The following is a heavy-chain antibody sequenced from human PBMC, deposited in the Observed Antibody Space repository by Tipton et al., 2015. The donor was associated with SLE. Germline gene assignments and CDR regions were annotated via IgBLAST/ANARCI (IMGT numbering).Heavy chain of an antibody. CDR1: GFTFNNYA. CDR3: ARDQFATVGAFDL. D-gene: IGHD1-14*01. V-gene: IGHV4-4*07. CDR2: IYTSGST. J-gene: IGHJ3*01. Sequence: LRLSCAASGFTFNNYAMSWIRQPAGKGLEWIGRIYTSGSTNYHTSLRSRVTVSLDTSKNQISLNLTSVTAADTALYFCARDQFATVGAFDLWGQGTMVTVSS.